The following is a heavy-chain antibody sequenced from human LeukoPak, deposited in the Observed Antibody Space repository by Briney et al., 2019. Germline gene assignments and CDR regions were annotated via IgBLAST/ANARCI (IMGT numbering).Heavy chain of an antibody. CDR2: LYSSGMT. CDR3: ARMFGGNYYGYYFDY. V-gene: IGHV3-53*01. D-gene: IGHD1-26*01. CDR1: GFTVNNYY. Sequence: GGSLRLSCAASGFTVNNYYMTWDRQAPGKGLECVSILYSSGMTYYADSVKGRFTISTDTSKNTVNLQMNSLRAEDTAIYYCARMFGGNYYGYYFDYWGQGSMLTVSS. J-gene: IGHJ4*02.